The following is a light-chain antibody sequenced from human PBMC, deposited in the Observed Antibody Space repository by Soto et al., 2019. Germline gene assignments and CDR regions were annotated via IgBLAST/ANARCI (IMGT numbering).Light chain of an antibody. CDR3: AAWDDSLSGPV. CDR2: LND. V-gene: IGLV1-47*02. J-gene: IGLJ2*01. CDR1: SSNIGSNY. Sequence: QAVVTQPPSASGTPGQRVTISCSGSSSNIGSNYVYWYQQLPGAAPKLLIYLNDQRPSGVPDRFSGSKSGTSASLAISGLRSEDEAGYFCAAWDDSLSGPVFGGGTKLTVL.